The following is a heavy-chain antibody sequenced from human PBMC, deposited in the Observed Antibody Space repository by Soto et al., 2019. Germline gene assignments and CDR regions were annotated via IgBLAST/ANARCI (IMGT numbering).Heavy chain of an antibody. D-gene: IGHD3-22*01. CDR2: MNPSGSST. CDR3: ARDRSGFHWFDA. CDR1: GYSLTTDY. V-gene: IGHV1-46*01. J-gene: IGHJ5*02. Sequence: QVQLVQSGAEVRKPGASVKVSCKASGYSLTTDYMHWVRQAPGQGLEWMAIMNPSGSSTSYPQKFKDRLIMTRDTSTSTVYMELRSLRSEDTAIYYCARDRSGFHWFDAWGQGTLVTVSS.